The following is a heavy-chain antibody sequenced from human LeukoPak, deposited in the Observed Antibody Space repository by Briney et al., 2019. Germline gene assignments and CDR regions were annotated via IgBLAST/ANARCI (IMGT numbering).Heavy chain of an antibody. CDR1: GYTFTGYY. CDR2: INPNSGGT. Sequence: ASVKVSCTASGYTFTGYYMHWVRPAPGQGLEWMGWINPNSGGTNYAQKFQGRVTMTRDTSISTAYMELSRLRSDDTAVYYCARTGGYYDSSGYPNWGQGTLVTVSS. V-gene: IGHV1-2*02. CDR3: ARTGGYYDSSGYPN. J-gene: IGHJ4*02. D-gene: IGHD3-22*01.